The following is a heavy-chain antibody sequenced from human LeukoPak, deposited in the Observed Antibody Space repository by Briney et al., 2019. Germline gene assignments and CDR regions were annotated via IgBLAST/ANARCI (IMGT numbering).Heavy chain of an antibody. CDR3: AKDQRRGIVGATTGLDYYYYYGMDV. V-gene: IGHV3-23*01. Sequence: GGSLRLSCAASGFTFSSYAMSWVRQAPGKGLEWVSAISGSGGSTHYADSVKGRFTISRDNSKNTLYLQMNSLRAEDTAVYYCAKDQRRGIVGATTGLDYYYYYGMDVWGQGTTVTVSS. J-gene: IGHJ6*02. D-gene: IGHD1-26*01. CDR1: GFTFSSYA. CDR2: ISGSGGST.